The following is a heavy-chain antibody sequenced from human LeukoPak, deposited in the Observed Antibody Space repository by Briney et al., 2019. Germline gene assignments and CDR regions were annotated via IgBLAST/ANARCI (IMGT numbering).Heavy chain of an antibody. CDR2: ISSSSSTI. CDR3: ARDYYGGNGYFDY. D-gene: IGHD4-23*01. J-gene: IGHJ4*02. CDR1: GFTFSSYS. Sequence: GGSLRLSCAASGFTFSSYSMNWVRQAPGKGLEWVSYISSSSSTIYYADSMKGRFTISRDNAKNSLYLQMNSLRAEDTAVYYCARDYYGGNGYFDYWGQGTLVTVSS. V-gene: IGHV3-48*01.